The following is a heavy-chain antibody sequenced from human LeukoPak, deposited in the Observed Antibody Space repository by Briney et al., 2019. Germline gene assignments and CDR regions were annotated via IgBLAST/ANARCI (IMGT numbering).Heavy chain of an antibody. CDR2: ISYDGSNK. CDR3: ARGYYGMDV. J-gene: IGHJ6*02. V-gene: IGHV3-30-3*01. CDR1: GFSVSSYA. Sequence: PGRSLRLSCAASGFSVSSYAMHWVRKTPAKGLEWVAVISYDGSNKYYADSVKGRFTISRDNSKNTLYLQMNSLRAEDTAVYYCARGYYGMDVWGQGTTVTVS.